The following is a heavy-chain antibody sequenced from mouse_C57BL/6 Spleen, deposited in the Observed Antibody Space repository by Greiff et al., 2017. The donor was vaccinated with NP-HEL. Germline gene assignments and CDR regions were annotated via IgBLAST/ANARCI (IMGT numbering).Heavy chain of an antibody. J-gene: IGHJ3*01. D-gene: IGHD2-1*01. CDR1: GFTFSDYG. CDR3: ARQGNACAY. CDR2: ISRGSSTI. Sequence: EVMLVESGGGLVKPGGSLKLSCAASGFTFSDYGMHWVRQAPEKGLEWVAYISRGSSTIYYADTVKGRFTISRDNATNTLFLQMTSLRSEEMAMYDCARQGNACAYWGKGTLVTVSA. V-gene: IGHV5-17*01.